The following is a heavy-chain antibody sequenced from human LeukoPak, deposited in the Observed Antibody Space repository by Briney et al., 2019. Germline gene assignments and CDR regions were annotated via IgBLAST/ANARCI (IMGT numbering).Heavy chain of an antibody. CDR1: GGSISSGGYY. CDR2: IYYSGST. D-gene: IGHD6-19*01. V-gene: IGHV4-31*03. CDR3: ARVLRGRIAVAGTFDY. Sequence: SETLSLTCTVSGGSISSGGYYWSWIRQHPGKGLEWIGYIYYSGSTYYNPSLKSRVTISVDTSKNQFSLKLSSVTAADTAVYYCARVLRGRIAVAGTFDYWGQETLVTVSS. J-gene: IGHJ4*02.